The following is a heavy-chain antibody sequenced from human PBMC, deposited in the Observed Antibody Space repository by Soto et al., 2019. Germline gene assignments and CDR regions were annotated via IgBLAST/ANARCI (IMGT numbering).Heavy chain of an antibody. CDR3: AREGSSISGYYEYNWFDP. V-gene: IGHV4-30-4*01. CDR1: GGSISSGDYY. Sequence: PSETLSLTCTVSGGSISSGDYYWSWIRQPPGKGLEWIGYIYYSGSTYYNPSLKSRVTISVDTSKNHFSLKLSSVTAADTAVYYCAREGSSISGYYEYNWFDPWGQGTLVTVSS. J-gene: IGHJ5*02. D-gene: IGHD3-22*01. CDR2: IYYSGST.